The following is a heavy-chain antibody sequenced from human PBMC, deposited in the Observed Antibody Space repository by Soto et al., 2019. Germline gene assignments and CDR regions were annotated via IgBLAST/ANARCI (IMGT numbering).Heavy chain of an antibody. Sequence: QVQLVRSGAEVKKPGSSVKVSCKASGGTFSSYTISWVRQAPGQGLEWMGRIIPILGIANYAQKFQGRVTITADKSTSTAYMELSSLRSEDTAVYYCARVGSGSYYYFDYWGQGTLVTVSS. V-gene: IGHV1-69*02. J-gene: IGHJ4*02. CDR3: ARVGSGSYYYFDY. D-gene: IGHD1-26*01. CDR2: IIPILGIA. CDR1: GGTFSSYT.